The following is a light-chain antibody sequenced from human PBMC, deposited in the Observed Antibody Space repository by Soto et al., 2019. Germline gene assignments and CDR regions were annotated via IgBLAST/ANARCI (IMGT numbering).Light chain of an antibody. CDR1: QDISNY. V-gene: IGKV1-33*01. J-gene: IGKJ4*01. CDR3: QQCDTLPLT. Sequence: DIQMTQSPSSLSASVGDRVTITCQASQDISNYLNWYQQKPGKAPKLLIYDASNLETGVPSRFSGSGSGTDFTFTISSLQPEDIATYYCQQCDTLPLTFGGGTKVDIK. CDR2: DAS.